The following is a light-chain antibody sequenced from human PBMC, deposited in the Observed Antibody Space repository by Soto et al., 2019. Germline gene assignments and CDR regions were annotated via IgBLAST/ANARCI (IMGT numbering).Light chain of an antibody. CDR3: QQFNGYPLLT. Sequence: IQLTQSPSSLSASVGDRVTITCRASQGISSALAWYQQKPGKTPKLLIYDASTLESGVPSRFSGSGSGTDFTLTISSLQPEDFATYYCQQFNGYPLLTFGGGTKVEIK. V-gene: IGKV1-13*02. CDR1: QGISSA. J-gene: IGKJ4*01. CDR2: DAS.